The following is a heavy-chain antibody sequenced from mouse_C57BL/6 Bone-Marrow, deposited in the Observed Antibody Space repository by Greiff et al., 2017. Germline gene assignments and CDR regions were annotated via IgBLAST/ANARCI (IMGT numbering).Heavy chain of an antibody. V-gene: IGHV1-54*01. CDR3: ARDSRITTVVARGVYWYFDV. Sequence: VQLQQSGAELVRPGPSVKVSCKASGYAFTNYLIEWVKQRPGQGLEWIGVINPGSGGTNYKEKFKGKATLPADKSSSTAYIQLSSLTSEDSAVYFCARDSRITTVVARGVYWYFDVWGTGTTVTVSS. J-gene: IGHJ1*03. D-gene: IGHD1-1*01. CDR1: GYAFTNYL. CDR2: INPGSGGT.